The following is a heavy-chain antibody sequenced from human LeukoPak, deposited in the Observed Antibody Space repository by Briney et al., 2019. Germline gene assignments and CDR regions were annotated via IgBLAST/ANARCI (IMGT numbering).Heavy chain of an antibody. Sequence: GGTLRLSCAASGFTFSTYGMSWVRQAPGKGLEWVSAISGSGGSTYYADSVKGRFTISRDNSKNTLYLQMNSLRAEDTAVYFCAKKYGDYNAFDYWGQGTLVTVSS. J-gene: IGHJ4*02. D-gene: IGHD4-17*01. CDR1: GFTFSTYG. V-gene: IGHV3-23*01. CDR3: AKKYGDYNAFDY. CDR2: ISGSGGST.